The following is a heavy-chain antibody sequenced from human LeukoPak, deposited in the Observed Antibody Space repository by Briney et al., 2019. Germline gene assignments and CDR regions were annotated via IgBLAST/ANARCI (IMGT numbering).Heavy chain of an antibody. J-gene: IGHJ4*02. V-gene: IGHV4-59*01. CDR2: IHYSGIT. CDR1: GGSISSYY. D-gene: IGHD6-13*01. CDR3: ARGVGSSWYYFDY. Sequence: SETLSLTCIVSGGSISSYYWSWIRQPPGKGLEWIGYIHYSGITKYNPSLKSRVTISVDMPKNQFSLKLSSVAAADTAVYYCARGVGSSWYYFDYWGQGTLVTVSS.